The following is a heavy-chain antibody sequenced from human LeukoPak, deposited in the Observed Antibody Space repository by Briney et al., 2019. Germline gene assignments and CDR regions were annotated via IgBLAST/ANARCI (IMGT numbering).Heavy chain of an antibody. Sequence: PGRSLRPSCAASGFTFSSYAMHWVRQAPGKGLEWVAVISYDGSNKYYADSVKGRFTISRDNSKNTLYLQMNSLRAEDTAVYYCATDYDSSGYDYWGQGTLVTVSS. CDR1: GFTFSSYA. CDR3: ATDYDSSGYDY. CDR2: ISYDGSNK. V-gene: IGHV3-30*04. D-gene: IGHD3-22*01. J-gene: IGHJ4*02.